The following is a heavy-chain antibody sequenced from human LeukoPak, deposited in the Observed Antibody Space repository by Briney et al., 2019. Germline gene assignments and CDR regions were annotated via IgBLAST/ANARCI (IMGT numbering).Heavy chain of an antibody. Sequence: GGSLRLSCAASGFTFSSYWMEWVRQVPGEGLVWVSRINSDGSSTSYADSVKGRFTISRDNAKNTLYLQMNSLRAEDTAVYYCARGTGYSVFDYWGQGTLVTVSS. D-gene: IGHD3/OR15-3a*01. CDR2: INSDGSST. CDR1: GFTFSSYW. V-gene: IGHV3-74*01. J-gene: IGHJ4*02. CDR3: ARGTGYSVFDY.